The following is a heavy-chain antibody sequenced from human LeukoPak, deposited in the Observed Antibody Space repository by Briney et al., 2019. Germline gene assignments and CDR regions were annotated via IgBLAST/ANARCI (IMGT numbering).Heavy chain of an antibody. D-gene: IGHD4-17*01. Sequence: PSETLSLTCTVSGGSISSSSYYWGWIRQPPGKGLEWIGSIYYSGSTYYNPSLKSRVTISVDTSKNQFSLKLSSVTAADTAAYYCARVTTRPFDYWGQGTLVTVSS. CDR2: IYYSGST. J-gene: IGHJ4*02. CDR1: GGSISSSSYY. CDR3: ARVTTRPFDY. V-gene: IGHV4-39*01.